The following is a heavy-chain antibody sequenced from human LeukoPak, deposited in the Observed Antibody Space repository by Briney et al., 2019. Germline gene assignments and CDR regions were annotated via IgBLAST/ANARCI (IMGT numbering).Heavy chain of an antibody. D-gene: IGHD3-10*01. V-gene: IGHV3-30*03. CDR3: ARAPQATRGSFDNYTMDV. CDR2: ISYDGGVK. Sequence: PGGSLRLSCAASGFTFGNYAMHWVRQAPGKGLEWVAVISYDGGVKYHADSVKGRCTISRDNSKNTLYLQMNSLRAEDTAFYYCARAPQATRGSFDNYTMDVWGQGTTVSVSS. J-gene: IGHJ6*02. CDR1: GFTFGNYA.